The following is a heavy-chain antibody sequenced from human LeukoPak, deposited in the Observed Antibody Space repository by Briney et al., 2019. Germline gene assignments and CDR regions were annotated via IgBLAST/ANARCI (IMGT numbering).Heavy chain of an antibody. J-gene: IGHJ6*02. Sequence: SGTLSLTCAVSGGSISSSNWWSWVRQPPGKGLEWIGEIYHSGSTNYNPSLKSRVTISVDKSKNQFSLKLSSVTAADTAVYYCARDSYDSSGYPNRAASMDVWGQGTTVTVSS. CDR2: IYHSGST. CDR1: GGSISSSNW. CDR3: ARDSYDSSGYPNRAASMDV. D-gene: IGHD3-22*01. V-gene: IGHV4-4*02.